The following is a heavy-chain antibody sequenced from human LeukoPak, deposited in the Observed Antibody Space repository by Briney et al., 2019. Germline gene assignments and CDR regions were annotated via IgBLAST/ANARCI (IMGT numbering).Heavy chain of an antibody. CDR3: AELGITMIGGV. D-gene: IGHD3-10*02. CDR1: GFAFSSYE. CDR2: ISSSGSTI. V-gene: IGHV3-48*03. J-gene: IGHJ6*04. Sequence: GGSLRLSCAASGFAFSSYEMNWVRQAPGKGLEWASYISSSGSTIYYADSVKGRFTISRDNAKNSLYLQMNSLRAEDTAVYYCAELGITMIGGVWGKGTTVTVSS.